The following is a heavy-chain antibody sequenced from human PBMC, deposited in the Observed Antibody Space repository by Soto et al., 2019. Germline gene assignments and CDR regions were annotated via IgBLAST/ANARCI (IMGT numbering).Heavy chain of an antibody. CDR1: GFTFSSYG. Sequence: GGSLRLSCAASGFTFSSYGMHWVRQAPGKGLEWVAVISYDGSNKYYADSVKGRFTISRDNSKNTLYLQMNSLRAEDTAVYYCAKTPDYGDYVSDYWGQGTLVTVSS. J-gene: IGHJ4*02. D-gene: IGHD4-17*01. V-gene: IGHV3-30*18. CDR2: ISYDGSNK. CDR3: AKTPDYGDYVSDY.